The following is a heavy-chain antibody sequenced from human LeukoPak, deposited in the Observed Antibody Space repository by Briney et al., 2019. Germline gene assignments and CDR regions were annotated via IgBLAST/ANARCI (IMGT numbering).Heavy chain of an antibody. Sequence: GGSLRLSCAASGFTFSSYWMSWVRQAPGKGLEWVANIKQDGSEKYYVDSVKGRFTISRDNSKNSLYLQMNSLRAEDTAVYYCASEGSGQWLVNYYYYGMDVWAQGTTVSVSS. CDR1: GFTFSSYW. CDR3: ASEGSGQWLVNYYYYGMDV. CDR2: IKQDGSEK. J-gene: IGHJ6*02. D-gene: IGHD6-19*01. V-gene: IGHV3-7*01.